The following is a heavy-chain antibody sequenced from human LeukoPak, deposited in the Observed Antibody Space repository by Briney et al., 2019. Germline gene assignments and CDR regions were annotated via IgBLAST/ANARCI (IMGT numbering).Heavy chain of an antibody. Sequence: PGGSLRLSCAASGFTVSSNYMSWVRQAPGKGLEWVSVIYSGGSTYYADSVKGRFTISRHNSKNTLYLQMNSLRAEDTAVYHCARGLSDSSGYPDDAFDIWGQGTMVTVSS. CDR1: GFTVSSNY. CDR3: ARGLSDSSGYPDDAFDI. J-gene: IGHJ3*02. CDR2: IYSGGST. V-gene: IGHV3-53*04. D-gene: IGHD3-22*01.